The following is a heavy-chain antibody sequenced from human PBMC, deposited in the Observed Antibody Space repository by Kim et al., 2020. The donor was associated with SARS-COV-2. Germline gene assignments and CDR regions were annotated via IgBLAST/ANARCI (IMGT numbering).Heavy chain of an antibody. CDR2: ISGDGGST. D-gene: IGHD6-19*01. Sequence: GGSLRLSCAASGFTFDDYAMHWVRQAPGKGLEWVSLISGDGGSTYYADSVKGRFTISRDNSKNSLYLQMNSLRTEDTALYYCAKDNPGYSSGWVHAFDIWGQGTMVTVSS. J-gene: IGHJ3*02. V-gene: IGHV3-43*02. CDR3: AKDNPGYSSGWVHAFDI. CDR1: GFTFDDYA.